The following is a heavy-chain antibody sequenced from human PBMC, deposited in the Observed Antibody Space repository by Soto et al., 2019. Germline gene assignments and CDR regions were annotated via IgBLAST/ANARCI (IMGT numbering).Heavy chain of an antibody. D-gene: IGHD3-16*01. CDR2: TYYRSRWEN. CDR3: AREFSYYVRNDSYLDY. CDR1: GDSVSVNIAA. J-gene: IGHJ4*02. Sequence: SQTLSLTCAHSGDSVSVNIAAXNWIRQSPSRGLEWLGRTYYRSRWENDXXVSVKSRITVTPDTSKIQFSLHLNSVNPEDTAVYYCAREFSYYVRNDSYLDYWGQGALVTVSS. V-gene: IGHV6-1*01.